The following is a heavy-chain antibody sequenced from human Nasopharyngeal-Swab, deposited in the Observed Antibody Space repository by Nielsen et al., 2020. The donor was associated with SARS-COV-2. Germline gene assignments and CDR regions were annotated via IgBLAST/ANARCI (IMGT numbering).Heavy chain of an antibody. CDR2: IKQDGSEK. Sequence: GESLKISCAASGFTFSSYWMSWVRQAPGKGLEWVANIKQDGSEKYYVDSVKGRFTISRDNAKNTLFLQMHSLRAEDTAMYYCARASIAAAGTQDYWGQGTLVTVSS. CDR3: ARASIAAAGTQDY. CDR1: GFTFSSYW. V-gene: IGHV3-7*02. J-gene: IGHJ4*02. D-gene: IGHD6-13*01.